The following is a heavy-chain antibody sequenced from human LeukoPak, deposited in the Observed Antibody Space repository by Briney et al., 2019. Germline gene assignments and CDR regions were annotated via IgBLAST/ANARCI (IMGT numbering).Heavy chain of an antibody. J-gene: IGHJ3*02. V-gene: IGHV3-48*04. CDR2: ISSSSSTI. CDR3: ARVTLRSSGRHDVFDI. Sequence: GGSLRLSCAASGFTFSSYSMNWVRQAPGKGLEWVSYISSSSSTIYYVDSVKGRFTISRDNAKNSLYLQMNSLRAEDTAVYYCARVTLRSSGRHDVFDIWGQGTMVTVSS. CDR1: GFTFSSYS. D-gene: IGHD3-22*01.